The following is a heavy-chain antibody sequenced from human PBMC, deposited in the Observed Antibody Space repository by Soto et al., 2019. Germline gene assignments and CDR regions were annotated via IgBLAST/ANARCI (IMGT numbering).Heavy chain of an antibody. CDR1: GGSISSSSYY. J-gene: IGHJ4*02. V-gene: IGHV4-39*01. Sequence: PSETLSLTCTVSGGSISSSSYYWGWIRQPPGKGLEWIGSIYYSGSTYYNPSLKSRVTISVDTSKNQFSLKLRSVTAADTAVYYCARLRFWSGYYTFDHWGQGTLVTVSS. CDR2: IYYSGST. CDR3: ARLRFWSGYYTFDH. D-gene: IGHD3-3*01.